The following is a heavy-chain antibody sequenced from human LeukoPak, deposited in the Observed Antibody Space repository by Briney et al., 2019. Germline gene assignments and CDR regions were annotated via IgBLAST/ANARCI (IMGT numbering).Heavy chain of an antibody. CDR2: ISSSSSYI. J-gene: IGHJ4*02. CDR1: GFTFSSYS. Sequence: GGSLRLSCAASGFTFSSYSMNWVRQAPGKGLEWVSSISSSSSYIYYADSVKGRFTISRDNAKNSLYLQMNSLRAEDTAVYYCARDAPGIAAPMVYWGQGTLVTVSS. CDR3: ARDAPGIAAPMVY. D-gene: IGHD6-13*01. V-gene: IGHV3-21*01.